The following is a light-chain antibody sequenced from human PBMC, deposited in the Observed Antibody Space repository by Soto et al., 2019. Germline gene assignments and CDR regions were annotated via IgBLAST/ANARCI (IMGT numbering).Light chain of an antibody. CDR2: GAS. Sequence: DIQMTQSPSSVSASVGDRVTITCRASQAISNYLAWFQQKPGEAPKSLIYGASSLQSGVPPKFSGSGSGTDFTLTISSLQSEDFATYYCQKYSGYPFTFGGGTKVEIK. CDR1: QAISNY. J-gene: IGKJ4*01. V-gene: IGKV1-16*02. CDR3: QKYSGYPFT.